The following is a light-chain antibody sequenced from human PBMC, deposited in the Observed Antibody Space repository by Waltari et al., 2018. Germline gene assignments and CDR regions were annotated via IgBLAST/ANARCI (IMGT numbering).Light chain of an antibody. J-gene: IGKJ2*01. Sequence: EIVLTQSPGTLSLSPGERATLSCRASQSVSRNYLTWYPQKPGQAPRLLIYAAYTRATGVPDRFGGSGSVTAFTLTIIRLYPQAFAVYYCQQYGDSPPSTFGQVTRLDIK. CDR2: AAY. CDR1: QSVSRNY. CDR3: QQYGDSPPST. V-gene: IGKV3-20*01.